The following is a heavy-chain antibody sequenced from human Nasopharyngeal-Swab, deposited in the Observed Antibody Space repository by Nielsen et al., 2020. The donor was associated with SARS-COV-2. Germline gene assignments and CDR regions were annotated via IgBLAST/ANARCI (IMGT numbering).Heavy chain of an antibody. CDR2: IDNDGRRT. V-gene: IGHV3-74*01. J-gene: IGHJ4*02. CDR3: VKYGSG. CDR1: GFSFSTYW. D-gene: IGHD6-19*01. Sequence: GSLKISRAASGFSFSTYWMDWVRQAPGKGPEWVSRIDNDGRRTFYADLVKGRFTISRDNTKNTLYLQMNSLSAEDTALYYCVKYGSGWGQGTLVTVSS.